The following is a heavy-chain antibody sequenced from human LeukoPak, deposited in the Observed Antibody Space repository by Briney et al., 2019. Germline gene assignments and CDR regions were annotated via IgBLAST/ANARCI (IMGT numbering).Heavy chain of an antibody. J-gene: IGHJ3*02. CDR3: AKDPPYTSTWPDALDS. V-gene: IGHV7-4-1*02. Sequence: ASVKVSCKASGYTFTTFGINWLRQAPGQGLEWMGWINTNTGNPTYAQGFTGRFVFSLDTSVSTAYLEISSLKAEDTAVYFCAKDPPYTSTWPDALDSWGQGTMVTVSS. CDR1: GYTFTTFG. CDR2: INTNTGNP. D-gene: IGHD6-13*01.